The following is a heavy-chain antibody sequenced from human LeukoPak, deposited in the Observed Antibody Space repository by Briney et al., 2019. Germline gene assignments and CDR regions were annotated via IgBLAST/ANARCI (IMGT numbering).Heavy chain of an antibody. CDR3: ARDVRQQLVPRPYYYYYYGMDV. J-gene: IGHJ6*02. Sequence: ASVKVSCKASGYSFTSNYIHWVRQAPGQGPEWMGMIYPRDGSTSYAQKFQGRVTVTRDTSTSTVHMELSGLRSEDTAVYYCARDVRQQLVPRPYYYYYYGMDVWGQGTTVTVSS. CDR1: GYSFTSNY. D-gene: IGHD6-13*01. V-gene: IGHV1-46*01. CDR2: IYPRDGST.